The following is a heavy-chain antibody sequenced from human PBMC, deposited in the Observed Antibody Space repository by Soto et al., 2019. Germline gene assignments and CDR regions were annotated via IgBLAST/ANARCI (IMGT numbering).Heavy chain of an antibody. CDR3: AREITENWFDP. CDR1: GGSISTFY. J-gene: IGHJ5*02. CDR2: TSPTGTT. D-gene: IGHD1-20*01. Sequence: QVQLQESGPGLVKPSETLSLTCTVSGGSISTFYWTWIRHVAGKGLEWVGRTSPTGTTNYNPSLKRRVTVSLDTSKNQFSLKMSSVTAADTAVYYCAREITENWFDPWGQGTLVAVSS. V-gene: IGHV4-4*07.